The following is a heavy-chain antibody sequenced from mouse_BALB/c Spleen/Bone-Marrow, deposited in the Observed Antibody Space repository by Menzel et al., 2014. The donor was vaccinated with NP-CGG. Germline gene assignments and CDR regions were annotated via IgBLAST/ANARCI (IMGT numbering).Heavy chain of an antibody. J-gene: IGHJ3*01. CDR2: IHPGSGGT. CDR3: TREGLRGAGFAH. D-gene: IGHD2-4*01. Sequence: QVQLKESGAELVRPGASVRLSCKALGYTLTDYEMHWVKQTPVHGLEWIGAIHPGSGGTAHNQKFKGKAKLTADKSSSTAYMELSSLTSEDSAVYYCTREGLRGAGFAHWGQGTLVTVSA. V-gene: IGHV1-15*01. CDR1: GYTLTDYE.